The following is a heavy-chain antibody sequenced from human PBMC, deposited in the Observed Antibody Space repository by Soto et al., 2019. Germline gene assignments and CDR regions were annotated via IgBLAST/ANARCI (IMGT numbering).Heavy chain of an antibody. Sequence: QVQLQESGPGLVKPSETLSLTYTVSGGSIGSYYWSWLRQPAGKGLEWIGRVYITGTTDYNPSLKSRVTMSVDTSKNQFSLRLRSVTAADTAIYYCARAGYRYAWDYWGQGTLVAVSS. CDR1: GGSIGSYY. D-gene: IGHD6-13*01. J-gene: IGHJ4*02. V-gene: IGHV4-4*07. CDR2: VYITGTT. CDR3: ARAGYRYAWDY.